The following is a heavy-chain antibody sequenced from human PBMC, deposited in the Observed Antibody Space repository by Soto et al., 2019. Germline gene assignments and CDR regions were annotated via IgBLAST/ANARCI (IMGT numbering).Heavy chain of an antibody. D-gene: IGHD3-10*01. CDR1: GYTFTSYG. Sequence: QVQLVQSGAEVKKPGASVKVSCKASGYTFTSYGISWVRQAPEQGLEWMGWISAYNGNTNYAQKLQGRVTMTTDTSTSTAYMELRSLRSDDTAVYYCARVYRITMVRGELSEYWCQGTLVTVSS. J-gene: IGHJ4*02. CDR3: ARVYRITMVRGELSEY. V-gene: IGHV1-18*01. CDR2: ISAYNGNT.